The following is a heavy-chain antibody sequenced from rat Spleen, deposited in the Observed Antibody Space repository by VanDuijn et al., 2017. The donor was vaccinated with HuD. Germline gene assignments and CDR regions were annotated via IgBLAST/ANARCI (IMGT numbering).Heavy chain of an antibody. CDR3: ARRHYGYTDYFDY. J-gene: IGHJ2*01. CDR2: ISSDGRRN. D-gene: IGHD1-9*01. V-gene: IGHV5-29*01. CDR1: GFTFSDYY. Sequence: EVQLVESDGGLVQPGRSLKLSCAASGFTFSDYYMAWVRQAPAKGLEWVATISSDGRRNYYRDSVKGRFTISRDIAKSTLRLQMDSLRSEDTATYYCARRHYGYTDYFDYWGQGVMVTVSS.